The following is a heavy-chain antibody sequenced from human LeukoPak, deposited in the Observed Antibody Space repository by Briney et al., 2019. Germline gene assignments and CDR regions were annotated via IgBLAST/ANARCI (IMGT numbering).Heavy chain of an antibody. CDR2: ISPGGDNT. D-gene: IGHD3-22*01. J-gene: IGHJ4*02. CDR1: GFIFSKYG. CDR3: ARYFNCNGYRPFDN. Sequence: PGGSLRLSCAASGFIFSKYGMSWVRQAPGKGLQFVSTISPGGDNTYYADSVKGRFTISRDNSQNTVYLQMNNLRPENTAECYCARYFNCNGYRPFDNWGQGILVTVSS. V-gene: IGHV3-23*01.